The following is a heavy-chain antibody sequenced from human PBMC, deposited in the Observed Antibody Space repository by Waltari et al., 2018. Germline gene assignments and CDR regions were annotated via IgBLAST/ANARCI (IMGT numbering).Heavy chain of an antibody. D-gene: IGHD1-26*01. CDR3: AREPNSGSYYIDAFDI. CDR2: ARNKANSYTT. V-gene: IGHV3-72*01. CDR1: GFTFSDHY. J-gene: IGHJ3*02. Sequence: EMQLVESGGGLVQPGGSLRLSCAASGFTFSDHYMDWVRQAPGKGLEWVGRARNKANSYTTEYAASVKGRFTVSRDDSKNSLYLQMNSLKSEDTAVYYCAREPNSGSYYIDAFDIWGQGTMVTVSP.